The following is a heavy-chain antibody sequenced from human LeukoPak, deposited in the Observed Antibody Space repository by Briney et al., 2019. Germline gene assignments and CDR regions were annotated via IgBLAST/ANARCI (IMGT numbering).Heavy chain of an antibody. CDR2: IYYSGST. D-gene: IGHD1-14*01. V-gene: IGHV4-59*11. CDR3: ARGYTYYYYMDV. Sequence: SETLSLTCTVSGGSISSHYWSWIRQPPGKGLEWIGYIYYSGSTNYNPSLKSRVTISVDTSKNQFSLKLSSVTAADTAVYYCARGYTYYYYMDVWGKGTTVTVSS. J-gene: IGHJ6*03. CDR1: GGSISSHY.